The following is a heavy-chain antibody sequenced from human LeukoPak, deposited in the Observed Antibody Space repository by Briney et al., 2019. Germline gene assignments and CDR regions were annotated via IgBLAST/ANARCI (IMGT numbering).Heavy chain of an antibody. CDR2: IHYSGST. CDR3: ARDRAAAASPWPARD. J-gene: IGHJ4*02. D-gene: IGHD6-13*01. CDR1: GGSISSYY. Sequence: SETLSLTCTVSGGSISSYYWSWIRQPPGKGLEWIGYIHYSGSTSYNPSLKSRVTISVDTSKNQISLKVRSATAADTAVYYCARDRAAAASPWPARDWGQGTLVTVSS. V-gene: IGHV4-59*01.